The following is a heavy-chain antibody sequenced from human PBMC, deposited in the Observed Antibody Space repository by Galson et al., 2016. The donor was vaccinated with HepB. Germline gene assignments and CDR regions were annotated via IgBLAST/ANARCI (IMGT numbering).Heavy chain of an antibody. J-gene: IGHJ6*02. CDR3: ARSLNDFGVVSRADYYAMDV. D-gene: IGHD3-3*01. Sequence: SVKVSCKASGYTLKSYYMHWVRQAPGQRLEGMGIINPSGGSTTYAQRFQGRVTMTRDTSTSTVYMELSSLRSEDTAVYYCARSLNDFGVVSRADYYAMDVWGQGTTVTVSS. CDR2: INPSGGST. V-gene: IGHV1-46*02. CDR1: GYTLKSYY.